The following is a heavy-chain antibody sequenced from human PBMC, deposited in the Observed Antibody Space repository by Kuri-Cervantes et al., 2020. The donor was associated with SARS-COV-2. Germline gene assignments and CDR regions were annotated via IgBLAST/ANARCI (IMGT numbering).Heavy chain of an antibody. V-gene: IGHV3-48*01. Sequence: GGSLRLSCAASGFTVSSNYMNWVRQAPGKGLEWVSYISSSSSTIYYADSVKGRFTISRDNAKNSLYVQMNSLRAEDTAVYYCARRGGYLPPDAFDIWGQGTMVTVSS. D-gene: IGHD3-16*02. CDR1: GFTVSSNY. CDR2: ISSSSSTI. J-gene: IGHJ3*02. CDR3: ARRGGYLPPDAFDI.